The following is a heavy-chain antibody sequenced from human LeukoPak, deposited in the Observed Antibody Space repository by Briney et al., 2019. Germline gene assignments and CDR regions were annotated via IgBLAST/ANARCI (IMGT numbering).Heavy chain of an antibody. CDR1: GFAFSDRA. D-gene: IGHD3-10*01. V-gene: IGHV3-30-3*01. Sequence: GRSLRLSCAASGFAFSDRAVHWVRQAPGKGLEWVALISYDGSNRYYADSVKGRFTISRDNSKNTMSLQMNSLRREDTAVYYCASRTNSGPPFWGQGTLVTVSS. CDR2: ISYDGSNR. J-gene: IGHJ1*01. CDR3: ASRTNSGPPF.